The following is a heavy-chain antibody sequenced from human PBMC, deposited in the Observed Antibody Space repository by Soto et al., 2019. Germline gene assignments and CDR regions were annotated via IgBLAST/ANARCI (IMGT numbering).Heavy chain of an antibody. Sequence: GASVKVSCKASGYTFSGYAMNWVRQAPGQGLEWMGGIIPIPGTANYAQKFQGRVTIAADESTSTAYMELSSLRSEDTAVYYCARSQGSSTSLEIYYYYYYGMDVWGQGTTVTVSS. D-gene: IGHD2-2*01. V-gene: IGHV1-69*13. J-gene: IGHJ6*02. CDR2: IIPIPGTA. CDR1: GYTFSGYA. CDR3: ARSQGSSTSLEIYYYYYYGMDV.